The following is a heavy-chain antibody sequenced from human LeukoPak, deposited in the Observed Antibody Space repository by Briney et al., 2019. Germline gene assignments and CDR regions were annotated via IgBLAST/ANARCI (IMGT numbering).Heavy chain of an antibody. Sequence: GASVKVSCKASGYSFTSHYMHWVRQAPGQGLEWLGLINPTGSSTLYAQKFQGRVTMTRDTSISTAYMEMSRLRSDDTAVYYCARNLWFGESSDAFDMWGQGTMVTVSS. CDR1: GYSFTSHY. CDR2: INPTGSST. CDR3: ARNLWFGESSDAFDM. J-gene: IGHJ3*02. D-gene: IGHD3-10*01. V-gene: IGHV1-46*01.